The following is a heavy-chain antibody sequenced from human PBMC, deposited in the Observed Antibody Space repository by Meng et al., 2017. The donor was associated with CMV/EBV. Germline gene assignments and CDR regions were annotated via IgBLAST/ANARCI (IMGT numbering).Heavy chain of an antibody. D-gene: IGHD3-3*01. CDR3: ASHLGVVPDAFDI. CDR2: SYYSGST. Sequence: SETLSLTCTVSGGSISSSSYYWGWIRQPPGKGLEWIGSSYYSGSTYYNPSLKSRVTISVDTSKNQFSLKLSSVTAADTAVYYCASHLGVVPDAFDIWGQGTMVTVSS. CDR1: GGSISSSSYY. V-gene: IGHV4-39*01. J-gene: IGHJ3*02.